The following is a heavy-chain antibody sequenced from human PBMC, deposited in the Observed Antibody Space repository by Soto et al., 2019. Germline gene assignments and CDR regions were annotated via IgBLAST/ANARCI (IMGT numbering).Heavy chain of an antibody. D-gene: IGHD3-3*01. J-gene: IGHJ6*02. CDR3: VKDWSGDKCPCMDV. CDR2: ISGNGETT. V-gene: IGHV3-23*01. CDR1: GFTFNTHA. Sequence: PGGSLRLSCVASGFTFNTHAMTWVRQGPGMGLEWTSSISGNGETTYYADSVKGRFTISRDNSKNTLYLQMNSLRAEDTAIYFCVKDWSGDKCPCMDVWGQGTTVTSP.